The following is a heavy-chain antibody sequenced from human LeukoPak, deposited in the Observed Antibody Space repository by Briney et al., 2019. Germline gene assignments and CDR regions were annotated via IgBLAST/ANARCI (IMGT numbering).Heavy chain of an antibody. CDR1: GGSFSGYY. CDR2: INHSGST. J-gene: IGHJ6*03. CDR3: ARASTYYYDSSGYPGAYYYYYYYMDV. V-gene: IGHV4-34*01. Sequence: SETLSLTCAVYGGSFSGYYWSWIRQPPGKGLEWIGEINHSGSTNYNPSLKSRVTISVDTSKNQFSLKLSSVTAADTAVYYCARASTYYYDSSGYPGAYYYYYYYMDVWGKGTTVTVSS. D-gene: IGHD3-22*01.